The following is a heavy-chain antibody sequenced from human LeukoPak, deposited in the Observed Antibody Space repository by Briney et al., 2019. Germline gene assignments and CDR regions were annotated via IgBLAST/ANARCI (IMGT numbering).Heavy chain of an antibody. D-gene: IGHD3-10*01. Sequence: ASVKVSCKASGYTFTGYDINWVRHATGQGLEWMGWMNPNSGNTGYAQKFQGRVTMTRNTSISTAYMELSSLRSEDTAVYYCARGGPRRITMVRGVIISQTYYFDYWGQGTLVTVSS. J-gene: IGHJ4*02. CDR1: GYTFTGYD. CDR3: ARGGPRRITMVRGVIISQTYYFDY. CDR2: MNPNSGNT. V-gene: IGHV1-8*01.